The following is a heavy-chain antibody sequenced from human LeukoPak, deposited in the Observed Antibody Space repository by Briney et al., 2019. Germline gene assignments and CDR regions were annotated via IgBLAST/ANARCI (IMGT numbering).Heavy chain of an antibody. V-gene: IGHV4-39*01. Sequence: SETLSLTCTVSGTSISSSAYCWGWIRQVPGKGLEWIGSIYYSGTAYYNPSLESRVAISEDTSRSRFSLMLTSVTAADTAVYYCERQASDYYYYYMDVWGQGTTVIVAS. CDR2: IYYSGTA. J-gene: IGHJ6*03. CDR3: ERQASDYYYYYMDV. CDR1: GTSISSSAYC.